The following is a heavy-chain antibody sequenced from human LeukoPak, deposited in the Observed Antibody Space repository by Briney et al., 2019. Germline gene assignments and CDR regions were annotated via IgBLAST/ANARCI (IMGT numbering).Heavy chain of an antibody. CDR1: GFTFSSNY. Sequence: GGSLRPSCAASGFTFSSNYMSWVRQAPGKGLEWVSVIYSGGSTYYADSVTGRFTISRDNSKNTLYIQMNSLRAEDTGAYYCARGIAPGTFDIWGQGTMVTVSS. V-gene: IGHV3-53*01. CDR3: ARGIAPGTFDI. J-gene: IGHJ3*02. D-gene: IGHD2-21*01. CDR2: IYSGGST.